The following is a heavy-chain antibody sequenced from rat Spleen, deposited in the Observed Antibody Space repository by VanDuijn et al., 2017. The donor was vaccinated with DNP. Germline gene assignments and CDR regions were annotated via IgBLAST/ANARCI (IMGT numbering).Heavy chain of an antibody. Sequence: EVQLVESGGGLVQPGRSLKLSCVASGFTFNNYWMTWIRQVPGRGLERVASISSSGDASFSPDSVKGRFTVSRNNIQNTLYLEMNSLRSEDTATYYCARVTRAYYAMDAWGQGTSVTVSS. CDR3: ARVTRAYYAMDA. CDR1: GFTFNNYW. V-gene: IGHV5-31*01. CDR2: ISSSGDAS. J-gene: IGHJ4*01. D-gene: IGHD1-4*01.